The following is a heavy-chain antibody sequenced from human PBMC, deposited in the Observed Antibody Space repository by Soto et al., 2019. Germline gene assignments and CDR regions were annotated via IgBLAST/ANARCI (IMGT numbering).Heavy chain of an antibody. CDR3: AKAKRGILPTTTGGLDY. J-gene: IGHJ4*02. Sequence: EVQLLESGGNLVQPGGSLRLSCAGSGFPFSTYAVSWVRQTPGKGLEWVSAISPTGGSTYYAASVRGRFTISRDNYKNTVFLQVSALRAEDAAIYYCAKAKRGILPTTTGGLDYWGQGTVLSVSS. CDR2: ISPTGGST. D-gene: IGHD4-4*01. CDR1: GFPFSTYA. V-gene: IGHV3-23*01.